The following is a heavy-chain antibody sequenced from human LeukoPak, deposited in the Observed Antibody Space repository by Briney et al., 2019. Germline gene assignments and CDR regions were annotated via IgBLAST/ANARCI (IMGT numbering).Heavy chain of an antibody. J-gene: IGHJ3*02. CDR3: ARELGAFDI. Sequence: PGGSLRLSCAASGFTFSSYTMNWVRQAPGKGLEWVSSISSSSSYIYYADSLKGRFTISRDNAKNSLYLQMSSLRAEDSAVYYCARELGAFDIWGQGTMVTVSS. CDR2: ISSSSSYI. V-gene: IGHV3-21*01. D-gene: IGHD7-27*01. CDR1: GFTFSSYT.